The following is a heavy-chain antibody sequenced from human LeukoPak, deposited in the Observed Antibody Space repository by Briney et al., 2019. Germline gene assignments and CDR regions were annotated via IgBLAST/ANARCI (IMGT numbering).Heavy chain of an antibody. CDR3: ARVGYTGTWYSSPPFDY. CDR1: GFTVISNY. Sequence: GGSLRLSCAVSGFTVISNYMNWVRQAPGKGLEWVSIIYSGGSTYYADSVKGRFTISRDNSKNTVYLQMNSLRVEDTAVYYCARVGYTGTWYSSPPFDYWGQGTLVSVSS. CDR2: IYSGGST. V-gene: IGHV3-66*01. J-gene: IGHJ4*02. D-gene: IGHD6-13*01.